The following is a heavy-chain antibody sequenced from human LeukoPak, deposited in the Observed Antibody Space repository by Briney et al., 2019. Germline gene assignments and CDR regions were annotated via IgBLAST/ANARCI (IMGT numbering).Heavy chain of an antibody. J-gene: IGHJ4*02. V-gene: IGHV1-2*02. CDR1: GYTFTGFY. CDR3: ASVTFSAYAGDY. CDR2: INPKSGGT. Sequence: GASVKVSCKDFGYTFTGFYMHWVRQAPGQGLEWMGWINPKSGGTNYAQKFQGRVTMTRDTSISTAYMELSRLRSDDTAVYYCASVTFSAYAGDYRGQGTLVTVSS. D-gene: IGHD5-12*01.